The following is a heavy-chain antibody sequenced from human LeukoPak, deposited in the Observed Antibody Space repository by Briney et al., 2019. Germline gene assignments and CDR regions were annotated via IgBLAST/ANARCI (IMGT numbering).Heavy chain of an antibody. CDR1: GYTFTSYY. V-gene: IGHV1-46*01. Sequence: ASVKVSCKASGYTFTSYYMHWVRQAPGQGPEWMGIINPSGGSTSYAQKFQGRVTMTRDMSTSTVYMELSSLRSEDTAVYYCARDLGSRSSSRTNWFDPWGQGTLVTVSS. CDR2: INPSGGST. D-gene: IGHD6-13*01. CDR3: ARDLGSRSSSRTNWFDP. J-gene: IGHJ5*02.